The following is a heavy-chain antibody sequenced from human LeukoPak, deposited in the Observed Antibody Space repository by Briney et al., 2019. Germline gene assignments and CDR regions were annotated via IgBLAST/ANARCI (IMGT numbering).Heavy chain of an antibody. D-gene: IGHD2-15*01. Sequence: GGSLRLSCAASGFTFSSYWMSWVRQAPGKGLEWVANIKQDGSEKYYVDSVKGRFTISRDNAKNSLYLQMNSLRAEDTAVYYCAREMAAAAYYYYYYYVDVWGKGTTVTVSS. CDR3: AREMAAAAYYYYYYYVDV. CDR1: GFTFSSYW. V-gene: IGHV3-7*01. J-gene: IGHJ6*03. CDR2: IKQDGSEK.